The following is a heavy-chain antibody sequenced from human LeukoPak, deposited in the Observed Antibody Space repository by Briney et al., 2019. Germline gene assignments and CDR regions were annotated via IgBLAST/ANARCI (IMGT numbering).Heavy chain of an antibody. CDR1: GFTFSSYS. Sequence: GGSLRLSCAASGFTFSSYSMNWVRQAPGKGLEWVSSISSSSSYIYYADSVKGRFTISRDNAKNSLYLQMNSQRAEDTAVYYRARDRNGLLWFGELSPDYYYYYGMDVWGQGTTVTVSS. CDR2: ISSSSSYI. J-gene: IGHJ6*02. D-gene: IGHD3-10*01. CDR3: ARDRNGLLWFGELSPDYYYYYGMDV. V-gene: IGHV3-21*01.